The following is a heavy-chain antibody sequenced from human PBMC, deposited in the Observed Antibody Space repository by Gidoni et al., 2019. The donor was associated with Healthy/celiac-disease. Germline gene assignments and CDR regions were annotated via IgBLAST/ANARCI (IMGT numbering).Heavy chain of an antibody. CDR1: GGPISSSSYY. J-gene: IGHJ4*02. CDR2: IYYSGST. CDR3: ARSVGQKGASIDY. D-gene: IGHD1-26*01. Sequence: QLQLQESGPGLVKPSETLSLTCTVSGGPISSSSYYWGWIRQPPGKGLEWIGSIYYSGSTYYNPSLKSRVTISVDTSKNQFSLKLSSVTAADTAVYYCARSVGQKGASIDYWGQGTLVTVSS. V-gene: IGHV4-39*07.